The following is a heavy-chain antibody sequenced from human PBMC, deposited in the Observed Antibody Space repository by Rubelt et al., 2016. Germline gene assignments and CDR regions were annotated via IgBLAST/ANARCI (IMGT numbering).Heavy chain of an antibody. CDR1: GGSISSSSYY. CDR3: AGEISGSYGLDS. J-gene: IGHJ4*02. CDR2: IYYSGST. Sequence: QLQLQESGPGLVKPSETLSLTCTVSGGSISSSSYYWGWIRQPPGKGLEWIGSIYYSGSTYYNLSLKSRVTISVDTSKNQFFLKLRSVTAADTAVDFCAGEISGSYGLDSWGQGTLVTVSS. V-gene: IGHV4-39*07. D-gene: IGHD1-26*01.